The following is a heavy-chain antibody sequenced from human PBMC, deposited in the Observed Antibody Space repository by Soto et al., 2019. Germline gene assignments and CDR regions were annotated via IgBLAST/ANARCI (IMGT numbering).Heavy chain of an antibody. V-gene: IGHV4-39*01. J-gene: IGHJ6*02. D-gene: IGHD4-17*01. Sequence: QLQLQESGPGLVKPSETLSLTCTVSGASVTSSTYYWGWIRQPPGKGLEWIGSIYYSGSPYYNPSLRGRVTRSVDTSKNQVSLKLTSVAAADTAVYYCANDYGDYKSYYGMDVWGQGTTVTVSS. CDR3: ANDYGDYKSYYGMDV. CDR1: GASVTSSTYY. CDR2: IYYSGSP.